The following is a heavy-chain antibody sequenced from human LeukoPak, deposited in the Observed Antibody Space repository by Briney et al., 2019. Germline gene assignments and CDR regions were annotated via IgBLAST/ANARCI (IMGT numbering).Heavy chain of an antibody. CDR1: GFTFSSYA. V-gene: IGHV3-23*01. Sequence: GGSLRLSCAASGFTFSSYAMSWARQAPGKGLEWVSGISGRGSSTYYADSVKGRFTISRDNSRNTLYLQMNSLRAEDTAVYYCAKSIVPTSLFDYWGQGTLVTVSS. D-gene: IGHD1-26*01. J-gene: IGHJ4*02. CDR2: ISGRGSST. CDR3: AKSIVPTSLFDY.